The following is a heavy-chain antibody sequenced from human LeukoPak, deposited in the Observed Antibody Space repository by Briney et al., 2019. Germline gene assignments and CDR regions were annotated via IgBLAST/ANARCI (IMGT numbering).Heavy chain of an antibody. V-gene: IGHV3-48*01. D-gene: IGHD2-2*01. CDR1: GFTFSSYG. CDR3: ARAYCSSTSCVE. J-gene: IGHJ4*02. Sequence: TGGSLRLSCAASGFTFSSYGMNWVRQAPGKGLEWVSYISTRSSTKYHADSVKGRFTISRDNAKKSLYLQMDSLRAEDTAVYYCARAYCSSTSCVEWGQGTLVTVSS. CDR2: ISTRSSTK.